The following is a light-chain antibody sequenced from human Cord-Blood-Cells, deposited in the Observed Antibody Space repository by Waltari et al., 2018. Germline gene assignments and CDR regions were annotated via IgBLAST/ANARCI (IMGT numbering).Light chain of an antibody. Sequence: QSVLTQPPSVSAAPGQKVTISCSGSSSNIGTNYVSWYQQLPGTAPKLLIYDNNKRPSGIPDRVSGSKSGTSATLGITGLQTGDEADYYCGTWDSSLSAYVFGTGTKVTVL. CDR1: SSNIGTNY. CDR3: GTWDSSLSAYV. J-gene: IGLJ1*01. V-gene: IGLV1-51*01. CDR2: DNN.